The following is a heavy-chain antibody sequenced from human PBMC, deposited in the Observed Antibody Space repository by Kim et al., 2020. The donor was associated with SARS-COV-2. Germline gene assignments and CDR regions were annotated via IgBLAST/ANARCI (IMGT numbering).Heavy chain of an antibody. CDR3: ARTYYDILTGYYYGMDV. CDR1: GFSLSTSGMC. J-gene: IGHJ6*02. Sequence: SGPTLVKPTQTLTLTCTFSGFSLSTSGMCVSWIRQPPGKALEWLARIDWDDDKYYSTSLKTRLTISKDTSKNQVVLTMTNMDPVDTATYYCARTYYDILTGYYYGMDVWGQGTTVTVSS. V-gene: IGHV2-70*11. CDR2: IDWDDDK. D-gene: IGHD3-9*01.